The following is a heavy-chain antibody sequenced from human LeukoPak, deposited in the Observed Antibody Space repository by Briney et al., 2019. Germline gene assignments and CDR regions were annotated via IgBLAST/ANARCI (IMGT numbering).Heavy chain of an antibody. V-gene: IGHV1-2*02. D-gene: IGHD2-21*02. J-gene: IGHJ6*03. Sequence: ASVKVSCKASGYTFTGYYIHWVRQAPGQGLEWMGWINPYSGDTNYAQTFQGRITVTRDTSISTAYMELSRLRSDDTAVYYCATPWCGGDCPPYYFYYYVDVWGTGTTVTVSS. CDR1: GYTFTGYY. CDR2: INPYSGDT. CDR3: ATPWCGGDCPPYYFYYYVDV.